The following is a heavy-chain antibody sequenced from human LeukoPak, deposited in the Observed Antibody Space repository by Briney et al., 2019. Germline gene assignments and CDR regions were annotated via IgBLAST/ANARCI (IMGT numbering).Heavy chain of an antibody. D-gene: IGHD2-2*01. J-gene: IGHJ4*02. CDR3: ARAPMTNYFDY. CDR1: GGTFSSYA. Sequence: SVKVSCKASGGTFSSYAVSWVRQAPGQGLEWMGRIIPILGIANYAQKFQGRVTITADKSTSTAYMELSSLRSEDTAVYYCARAPMTNYFDYWGQGTLVTVSS. CDR2: IIPILGIA. V-gene: IGHV1-69*04.